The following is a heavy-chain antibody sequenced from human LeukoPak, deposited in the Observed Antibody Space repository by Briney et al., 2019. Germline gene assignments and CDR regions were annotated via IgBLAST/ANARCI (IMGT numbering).Heavy chain of an antibody. CDR1: GGSFSGYY. Sequence: ETLSLTCAVYGGSFSGYYWNWVRQAPGKGLEWVSTIVPTGKFKYYADSVEGRFTISRDNAQNSVFLQMNSLRADDTAVYYCVRESIRGLFDSWGQGTLVTVSS. CDR3: VRESIRGLFDS. CDR2: IVPTGKFK. J-gene: IGHJ4*02. D-gene: IGHD3-10*01. V-gene: IGHV3-21*01.